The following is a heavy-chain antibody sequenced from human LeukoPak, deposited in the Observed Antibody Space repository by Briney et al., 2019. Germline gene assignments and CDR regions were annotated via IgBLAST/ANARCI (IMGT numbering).Heavy chain of an antibody. CDR1: GGSISSYY. Sequence: SETLSLTCTVSGGSISSYYWSWIRQPPGKGLEWIGYIYYSGSTNYNPSLKSRVTISVDTSKNQFSLKLSSVTAADTAVYYCARDDYGGYIDYWGQGTLVTVSS. CDR2: IYYSGST. V-gene: IGHV4-59*08. CDR3: ARDDYGGYIDY. D-gene: IGHD4-23*01. J-gene: IGHJ4*02.